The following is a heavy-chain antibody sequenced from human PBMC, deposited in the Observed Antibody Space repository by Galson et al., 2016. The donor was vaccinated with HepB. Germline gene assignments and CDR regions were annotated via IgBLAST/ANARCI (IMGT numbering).Heavy chain of an antibody. CDR3: ATSYWDYVY. CDR1: GYTFTGYY. J-gene: IGHJ4*02. Sequence: SVKVSCKASGYTFTGYYMHWVRQAPGQGLDWVGWINPNSGDTNYAQKFQGRVTMTRDTSISTAYMVLNRLRSDDTAVYYCATSYWDYVYWGQGTLVTVSS. D-gene: IGHD1-7*01. V-gene: IGHV1-2*02. CDR2: INPNSGDT.